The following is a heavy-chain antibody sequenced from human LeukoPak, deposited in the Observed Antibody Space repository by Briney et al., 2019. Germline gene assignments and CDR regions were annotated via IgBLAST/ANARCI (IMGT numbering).Heavy chain of an antibody. CDR1: GFTFSTYA. J-gene: IGHJ5*02. CDR2: ISSSGGST. CDR3: AKDRDLLFAHCWFDL. D-gene: IGHD3-10*01. V-gene: IGHV3-23*01. Sequence: GGSLTLSYSASGFTFSTYAMSWVRQRPGKGLEWGSGISSSGGSTHYADSVKRRFPISRDNPKNTLYLQKTRLRAADTAVYYCAKDRDLLFAHCWFDLWRQGTLVTVSP.